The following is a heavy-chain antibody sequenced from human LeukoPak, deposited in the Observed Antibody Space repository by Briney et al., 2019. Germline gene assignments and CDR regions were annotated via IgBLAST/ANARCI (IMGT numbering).Heavy chain of an antibody. D-gene: IGHD2-15*01. CDR2: ISGSGGST. Sequence: GGPLRLSCAASGFTFSSYAMSWVRQAPGKGLEWVSAISGSGGSTYYADSVKGRFTISRDNSKNTLYLQMNSLRAEDTAVYYCAKDVGRYCSGGSCTPLYYWGQGTLVTVSS. V-gene: IGHV3-23*01. CDR3: AKDVGRYCSGGSCTPLYY. J-gene: IGHJ4*02. CDR1: GFTFSSYA.